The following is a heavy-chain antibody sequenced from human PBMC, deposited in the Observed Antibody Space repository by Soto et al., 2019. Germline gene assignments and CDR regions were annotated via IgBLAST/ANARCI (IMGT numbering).Heavy chain of an antibody. Sequence: QVQLVESGGGVVQPGRSLRLSCAASGFTFSSYGMHWVRQAPGKGLEWVAVIWYDGSNKYYADSVKGRFTISRDTSKNTLYRQMNSLRAEDTAVYYCASGSLYDFWSGYYYLYYYYYGMDVLGQGTTVTVSS. CDR3: ASGSLYDFWSGYYYLYYYYYGMDV. D-gene: IGHD3-3*01. CDR1: GFTFSSYG. CDR2: IWYDGSNK. V-gene: IGHV3-33*01. J-gene: IGHJ6*02.